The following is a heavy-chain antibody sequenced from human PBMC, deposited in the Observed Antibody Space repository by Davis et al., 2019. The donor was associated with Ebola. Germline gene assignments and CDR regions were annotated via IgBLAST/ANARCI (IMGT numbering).Heavy chain of an antibody. V-gene: IGHV3-48*02. J-gene: IGHJ5*02. D-gene: IGHD3-10*01. CDR2: ISSSSSTI. CDR1: GFTFSSYS. Sequence: GGSLRLSCAASGFTFSSYSMNWVRQAPGTGLEWVSYISSSSSTIYYADSVKGRFTISRDNAKNSLYLQMNSLRDEDTAVYYCASFLVQGVIPPYNWFDPWGQGTLVTVSS. CDR3: ASFLVQGVIPPYNWFDP.